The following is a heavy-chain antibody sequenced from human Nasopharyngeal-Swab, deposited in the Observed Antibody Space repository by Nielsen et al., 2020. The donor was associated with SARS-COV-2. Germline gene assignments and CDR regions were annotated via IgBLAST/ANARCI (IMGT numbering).Heavy chain of an antibody. Sequence: GESLKISCAASGFTFSSYSMNWVRQAPGKGLEWVSSISSSSSYIYYADSVKGRFTISRDNAKNSLYLQMNSLRAEDTAVYYCAKSECSSTSWYVDYYYYYMDVWGKGTTVTVSS. V-gene: IGHV3-21*01. CDR3: AKSECSSTSWYVDYYYYYMDV. D-gene: IGHD2-2*01. CDR1: GFTFSSYS. CDR2: ISSSSSYI. J-gene: IGHJ6*03.